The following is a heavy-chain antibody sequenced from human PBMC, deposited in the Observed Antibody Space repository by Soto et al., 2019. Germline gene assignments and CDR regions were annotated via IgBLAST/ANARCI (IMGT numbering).Heavy chain of an antibody. Sequence: QVQLVESGGGVVQPWRSMKLSCAASGFTFSSYTMHWVRKAPGKGLEWVAAVSSAGKYINYADYVKGRFAISRDNVNHTLFHQMSSRRAEDTAAYYCVVGDNGSRRNWCDPWGEGTLVTVSS. CDR3: VVGDNGSRRNWCDP. D-gene: IGHD5-12*01. CDR1: GFTFSSYT. V-gene: IGHV3-30*09. CDR2: VSSAGKYI. J-gene: IGHJ5*02.